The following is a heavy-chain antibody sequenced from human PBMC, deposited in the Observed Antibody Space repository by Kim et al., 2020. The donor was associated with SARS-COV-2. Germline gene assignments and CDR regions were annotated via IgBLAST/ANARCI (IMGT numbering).Heavy chain of an antibody. CDR3: ARHLGGQYLYGLDV. CDR2: MSFTGTA. J-gene: IGHJ6*02. Sequence: TLSLTCSVSGGSISFYYWSWIRQPPGKGLEWIGYMSFTGTASYSPSLKGRVTMSVDPSHNHFSLRLSSLTAADTAVYYCARHLGGQYLYGLDVWGQGTKVTVSS. CDR1: GGSISFYY. D-gene: IGHD3-16*01. V-gene: IGHV4-59*12.